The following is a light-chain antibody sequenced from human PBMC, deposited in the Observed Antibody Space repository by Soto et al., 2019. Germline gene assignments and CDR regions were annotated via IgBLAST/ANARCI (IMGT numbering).Light chain of an antibody. CDR1: TSNIGTNT. CDR3: QSYDGSLSGYV. V-gene: IGLV1-44*01. Sequence: QSVLTQSPSASGTPGQRVSISCSGSTSNIGTNTVSWYQHVPGTAPKLLISGNNNRPSGVPDRFSGSKSGASASLTIAGLQTEDEAHYYCQSYDGSLSGYVFGTGTKVTVL. CDR2: GNN. J-gene: IGLJ1*01.